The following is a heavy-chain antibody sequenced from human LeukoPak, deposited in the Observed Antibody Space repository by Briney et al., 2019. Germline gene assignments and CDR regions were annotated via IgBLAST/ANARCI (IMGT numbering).Heavy chain of an antibody. J-gene: IGHJ4*02. CDR3: ARGHWYYDFWSGYYSSARHETRFDY. D-gene: IGHD3-3*01. Sequence: SETLSLTCAVYGGSFSGYYWSWLRQPPGKGLEWIGEINHSGSTNYNPSLKSRVTISVDTSKNQFSLKLSSVTAADTAVYYCARGHWYYDFWSGYYSSARHETRFDYWGQGTLVTVSS. V-gene: IGHV4-34*01. CDR2: INHSGST. CDR1: GGSFSGYY.